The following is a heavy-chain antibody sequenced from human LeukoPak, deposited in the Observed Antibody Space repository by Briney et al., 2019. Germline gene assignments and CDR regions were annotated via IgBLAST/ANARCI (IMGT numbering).Heavy chain of an antibody. CDR1: GFPFIEYS. CDR3: ARGGIYSQGFDY. CDR2: IGIDSGNT. J-gene: IGHJ4*02. D-gene: IGHD6-13*01. Sequence: GGSLRLSCTASGFPFIEYSMNWVRQAPGKGLEWISYIGIDSGNTKYADSVRGRFTISADKAKNSLYLQMNSLRVEDTAVYYCARGGIYSQGFDYWGQGSLVTVSS. V-gene: IGHV3-48*01.